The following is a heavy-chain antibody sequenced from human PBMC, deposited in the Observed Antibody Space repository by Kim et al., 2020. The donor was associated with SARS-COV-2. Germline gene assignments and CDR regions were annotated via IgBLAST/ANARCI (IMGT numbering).Heavy chain of an antibody. Sequence: GGSLRLSCAASGFTFSGSAIHWVRQASGKGLEWVGRIRSKANSYATAYAASVKGXFTISRDDSKXXAYLQMNXLKTEXTAVYYCTNVXXTTXXFWDXXD. V-gene: IGHV3-73*01. CDR1: GFTFSGSA. D-gene: IGHD1-1*01. J-gene: IGHJ3*02. CDR3: TNVXXTTXXFWDXXD. CDR2: IRSKANSYAT.